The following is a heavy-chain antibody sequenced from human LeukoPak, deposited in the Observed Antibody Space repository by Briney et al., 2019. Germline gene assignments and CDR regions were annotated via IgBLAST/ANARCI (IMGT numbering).Heavy chain of an antibody. Sequence: GGSLRLSCAASGFTFSSYAMSWVRQAPGKGLEWVSAISGSGGSTYYADSVKGRFTISRDNSKNTLYLQMNSLRAEDTAVYYCARGGGNHWYFDLWGRGTLVTVSS. CDR1: GFTFSSYA. CDR2: ISGSGGST. V-gene: IGHV3-23*01. CDR3: ARGGGNHWYFDL. D-gene: IGHD4-23*01. J-gene: IGHJ2*01.